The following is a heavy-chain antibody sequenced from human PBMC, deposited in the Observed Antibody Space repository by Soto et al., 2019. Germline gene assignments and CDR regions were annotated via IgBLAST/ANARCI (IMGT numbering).Heavy chain of an antibody. V-gene: IGHV1-69*01. CDR2: IIPIFGTA. Sequence: QVQLVQSGAEAKKPGSSVKVSCKASGGTFSSYAISWVRQALGQGLEWMGGIIPIFGTANYAQKFQGRVTIAADESTSTAYMERSSMRSEDTAVYYCARDGDSSGYSLNWGQGPLVTVSA. D-gene: IGHD3-22*01. J-gene: IGHJ1*01. CDR3: ARDGDSSGYSLN. CDR1: GGTFSSYA.